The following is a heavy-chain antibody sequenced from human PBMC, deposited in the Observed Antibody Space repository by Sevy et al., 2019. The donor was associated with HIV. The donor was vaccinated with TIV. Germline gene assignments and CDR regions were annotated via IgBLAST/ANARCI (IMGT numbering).Heavy chain of an antibody. J-gene: IGHJ5*02. V-gene: IGHV3-33*01. CDR1: GFTFSSYG. D-gene: IGHD6-13*01. CDR2: IWYDGSNK. Sequence: GGSLRLSCAASGFTFSSYGMHWVRQAPGKGLEWVAVIWYDGSNKYYADSVKGRFTISSDNSKNTLYLQMNSLRAEDTAVYYCARDFSSKGGNWFDPWGQGTLVTVSS. CDR3: ARDFSSKGGNWFDP.